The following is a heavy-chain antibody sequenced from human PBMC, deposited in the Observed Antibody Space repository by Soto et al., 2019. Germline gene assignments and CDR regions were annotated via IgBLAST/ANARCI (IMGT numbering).Heavy chain of an antibody. CDR1: GFTLSDHY. V-gene: IGHV3-72*01. Sequence: EVQLVESGGGLVQPGGSLRLSCATSGFTLSDHYMDWVRQAPGKGLEWVGRSRNKANSHTTDYAASVKGRFTISRDDSKDSVYLKMSSLKTEDTAVYYCSRGRMVSTSFYGMDVWGQGTTVTVSS. D-gene: IGHD2-8*01. CDR2: SRNKANSHTT. J-gene: IGHJ6*02. CDR3: SRGRMVSTSFYGMDV.